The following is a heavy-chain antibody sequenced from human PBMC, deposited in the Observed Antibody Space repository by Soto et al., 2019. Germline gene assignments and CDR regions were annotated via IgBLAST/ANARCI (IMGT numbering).Heavy chain of an antibody. J-gene: IGHJ6*02. CDR3: ARAYRENYFYGMDV. Sequence: QVQLVQSGAEVKMPGSSVRVSCKASGGSFSNYAISWVRQAPGQGLEWMGGIIPMFGIGNYAEKFLGRVTITADEYTSTSHMELSSLRSEGTAVYFCARAYRENYFYGMDVWGQGTTVTVSS. CDR1: GGSFSNYA. V-gene: IGHV1-69*01. CDR2: IIPMFGIG. D-gene: IGHD1-26*01.